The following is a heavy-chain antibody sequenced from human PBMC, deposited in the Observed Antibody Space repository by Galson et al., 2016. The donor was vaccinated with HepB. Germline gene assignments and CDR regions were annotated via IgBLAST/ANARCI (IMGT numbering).Heavy chain of an antibody. J-gene: IGHJ3*02. CDR2: TSYDGGNK. CDR1: GFIFSSYS. CDR3: VRGRFGKLDAFDI. V-gene: IGHV3-30-3*01. Sequence: SLRLSCAASGFIFSSYSMQWVRQAPGKGLEWMAVTSYDGGNKHYADSVKGRFTISRDNSKNMVYLQMNGLRVDDAAVYYCVRGRFGKLDAFDIWGQGTMVTVSS. D-gene: IGHD3-10*01.